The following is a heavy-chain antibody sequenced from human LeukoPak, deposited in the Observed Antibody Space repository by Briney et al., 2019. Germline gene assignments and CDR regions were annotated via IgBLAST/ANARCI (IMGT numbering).Heavy chain of an antibody. D-gene: IGHD6-13*01. CDR2: IRYDGSNK. CDR1: GFTFSSYG. CDR3: ANVLYSSQASYYYYYGMDV. J-gene: IGHJ6*02. V-gene: IGHV3-30*02. Sequence: GGFLRLSCAASGFTFSSYGMHWVRQAPGKGLEWVAFIRYDGSNKYYADSVKGRFTISRDNSKNTLYLQMNSLRAEDTAVYYCANVLYSSQASYYYYYGMDVWGQGTTVTVSS.